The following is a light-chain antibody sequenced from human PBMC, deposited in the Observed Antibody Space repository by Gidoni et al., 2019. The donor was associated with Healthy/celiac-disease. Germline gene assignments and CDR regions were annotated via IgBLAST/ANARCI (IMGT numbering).Light chain of an antibody. V-gene: IGKV3-11*01. J-gene: IGKJ3*01. Sequence: EIVLTQSPATLSLSPGERATLSCRARQSVSSYLAWYQQKPGKAPRLLIYDASNRATGIPARFSGSGSGTDFTLTISSLEPEDFAVYYCQQSSNWPLTFGPGTKVDIK. CDR1: QSVSSY. CDR2: DAS. CDR3: QQSSNWPLT.